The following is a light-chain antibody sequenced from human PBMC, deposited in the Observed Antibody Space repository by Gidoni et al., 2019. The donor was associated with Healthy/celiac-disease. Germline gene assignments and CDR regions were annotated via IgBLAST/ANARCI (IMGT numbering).Light chain of an antibody. CDR1: QSISSY. Sequence: DIQMTQSPSSLSASVGDRVTITCRASQSISSYLNWYQQKPGKAPKLLIYAASSLQSGVPSRFSGSGSGTDLTITISSLQPEDFATYYCQQSDSTPHTFGQGTRLEIK. CDR3: QQSDSTPHT. J-gene: IGKJ5*01. V-gene: IGKV1-39*01. CDR2: AAS.